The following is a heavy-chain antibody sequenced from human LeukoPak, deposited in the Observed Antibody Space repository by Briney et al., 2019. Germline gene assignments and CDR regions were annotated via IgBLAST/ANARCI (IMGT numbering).Heavy chain of an antibody. J-gene: IGHJ2*01. CDR2: INHSGST. Sequence: SSETLSLTCAVYGGSFSGYYWSWIRQPPGKGLEWIGEINHSGSTNYNPSLKSRVTISVDTSKNQFSLKLSSVTAADTAVYYCARDVLGPSIAAAGTKVTWYFDLWGRGTLVTVSS. D-gene: IGHD6-13*01. CDR1: GGSFSGYY. V-gene: IGHV4-34*01. CDR3: ARDVLGPSIAAAGTKVTWYFDL.